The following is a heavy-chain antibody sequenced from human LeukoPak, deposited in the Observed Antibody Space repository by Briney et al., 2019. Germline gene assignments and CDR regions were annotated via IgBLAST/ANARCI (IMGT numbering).Heavy chain of an antibody. CDR1: GGSISDYY. V-gene: IGHV4-4*08. Sequence: SETLSLTCTISGGSISDYYWGWIRQPPGKGLAWIGYSHSSGDTNYNSSLKSRVTISLDTSKNDFSLKVNSVTAADTAVYYCAREGPMFDSGSYSKSLGYWGQGILVTVSS. D-gene: IGHD3-10*01. CDR2: SHSSGDT. J-gene: IGHJ4*02. CDR3: AREGPMFDSGSYSKSLGY.